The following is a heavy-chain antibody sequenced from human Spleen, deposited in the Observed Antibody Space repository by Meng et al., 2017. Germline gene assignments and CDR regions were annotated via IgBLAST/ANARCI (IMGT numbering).Heavy chain of an antibody. CDR3: SRRINTAGGWFDS. V-gene: IGHV4-39*01. D-gene: IGHD5-18*01. CDR1: GGSIGSNSYH. Sequence: QLQLQESGPGLVKPSVTLSLTCTVSGGSIGSNSYHWGWIRQPPGKGLEWVGTIDYSGTTYSNSSLKSRVTISLDTSRNQFSLKLTSVTAADTAVYYCSRRINTAGGWFDSWGQGTLVTVSS. CDR2: IDYSGTT. J-gene: IGHJ5*01.